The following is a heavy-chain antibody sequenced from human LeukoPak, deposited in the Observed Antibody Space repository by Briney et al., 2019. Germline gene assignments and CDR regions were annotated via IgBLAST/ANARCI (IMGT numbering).Heavy chain of an antibody. CDR3: ARDTPVAFDI. Sequence: PSETLSLTCTVSGGSISSSGYYWSWIRLHPGKGLEWIGYIYYSGSTYYNPSLKSRVTISVDTSKNQFSLKLSSVTAADTAVYYCARDTPVAFDIWGQGTMVTVSS. V-gene: IGHV4-31*03. CDR2: IYYSGST. J-gene: IGHJ3*02. CDR1: GGSISSSGYY.